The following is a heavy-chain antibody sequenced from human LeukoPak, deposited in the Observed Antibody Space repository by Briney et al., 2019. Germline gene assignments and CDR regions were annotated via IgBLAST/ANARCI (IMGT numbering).Heavy chain of an antibody. J-gene: IGHJ3*02. CDR3: ARELLPRGAFDI. CDR2: IHYSGST. V-gene: IGHV4-59*01. Sequence: PSETLSLTCTVSGGSISSYYWSWIRQPPGKGLEWIGYIHYSGSTNYNPSLKSRVTISVDTSKNQFSLKLSSVTAADTAVYYCARELLPRGAFDIWGQGTMVTVSS. D-gene: IGHD2-21*01. CDR1: GGSISSYY.